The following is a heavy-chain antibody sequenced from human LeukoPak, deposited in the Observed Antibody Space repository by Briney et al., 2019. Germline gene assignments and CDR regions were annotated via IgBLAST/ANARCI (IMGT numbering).Heavy chain of an antibody. CDR3: AKSQVVVPAAPHDY. J-gene: IGHJ4*02. Sequence: GGSLRLSCAASGFTFSSYGMHWVRQAPGKGLEWVAFIRYDGSNKYYADSVKGRFTISRDNSRNTLYLQMNSLRAEDTAVYYCAKSQVVVPAAPHDYWGQGTLVTVSS. V-gene: IGHV3-30*02. CDR1: GFTFSSYG. D-gene: IGHD2-2*01. CDR2: IRYDGSNK.